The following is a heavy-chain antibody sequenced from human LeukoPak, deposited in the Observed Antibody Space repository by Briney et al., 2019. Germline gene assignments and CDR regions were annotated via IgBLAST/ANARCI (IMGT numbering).Heavy chain of an antibody. CDR1: GGTFSSYA. D-gene: IGHD4-11*01. CDR3: ARSSNSSPRNYGMDV. J-gene: IGHJ6*02. CDR2: IIPILGIA. V-gene: IGHV1-69*10. Sequence: SVNVSCTASGGTFSSYAISWVRQAPGQGLEWMGRIIPILGIANYAEKFQGRVTITADKSTSTAYMELSSLRSEDTAVYYCARSSNSSPRNYGMDVWGQGTTVTVSS.